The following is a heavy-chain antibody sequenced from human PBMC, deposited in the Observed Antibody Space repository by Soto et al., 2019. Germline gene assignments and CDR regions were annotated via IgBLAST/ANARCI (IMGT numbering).Heavy chain of an antibody. J-gene: IGHJ6*02. V-gene: IGHV1-46*01. Sequence: ASVKVSCKASGYTFTSYYMHWVRQAPGQGLEWMGIINPSGGSTSYAQKFQGRVTMTRDTSTSTVYMELSSLRSEDTAVYYCARGLEYDFWSGNINYGMHVWGQGTTVTVSS. CDR2: INPSGGST. D-gene: IGHD3-3*01. CDR3: ARGLEYDFWSGNINYGMHV. CDR1: GYTFTSYY.